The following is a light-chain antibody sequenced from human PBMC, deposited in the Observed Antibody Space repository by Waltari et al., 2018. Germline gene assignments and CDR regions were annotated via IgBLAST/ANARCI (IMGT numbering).Light chain of an antibody. CDR2: EVF. CDR3: CSYAGRGTYV. CDR1: PRDFGRFDF. V-gene: IGLV2-23*02. Sequence: QSALTQPASVSGPPDQSIPFPSSGTPRDFGRFDFAPWSQQHPGEAPKPLICEVFKRPPDTSSRVSGAKSGSTASLTISGLQPEDEADYYCCSYAGRGTYVFGSGTKVTVL. J-gene: IGLJ1*01.